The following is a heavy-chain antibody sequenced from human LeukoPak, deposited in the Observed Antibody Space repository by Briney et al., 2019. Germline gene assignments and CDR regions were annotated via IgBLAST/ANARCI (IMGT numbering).Heavy chain of an antibody. CDR2: IYSGGST. J-gene: IGHJ4*02. CDR1: GFTVSSNY. V-gene: IGHV3-53*01. Sequence: GGSLRLSCAASGFTVSSNYMSWVRQAPGKGLEWVSVIYSGGSTYYADSVKGRFTISRDNSKNTLYLQMNSLRAEDTAVYYCASNLDYYDSSEVDYWGQGTLVTVSS. D-gene: IGHD3-22*01. CDR3: ASNLDYYDSSEVDY.